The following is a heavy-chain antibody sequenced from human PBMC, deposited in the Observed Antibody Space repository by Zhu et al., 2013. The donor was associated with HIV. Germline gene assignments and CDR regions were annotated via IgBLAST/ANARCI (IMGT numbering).Heavy chain of an antibody. CDR3: ARGEVEGSGWDFDP. J-gene: IGHJ5*02. Sequence: QVQLQESGPGLVKPSETLSLTCTVSGGSISSYYWSWIRQPPGKGLEWIGYIYYSGSTNYNPSLKSRVTISVDTSKNQFSLKLSSVTAADTAVYYCARGEVEGSGWDFDPWGQGTLVTVSS. D-gene: IGHD6-19*01. CDR2: IYYSGST. V-gene: IGHV4-59*01. CDR1: GGSISSYY.